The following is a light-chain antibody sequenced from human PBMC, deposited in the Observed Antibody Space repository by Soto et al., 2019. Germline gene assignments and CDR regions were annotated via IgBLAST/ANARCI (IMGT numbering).Light chain of an antibody. CDR3: QRYDSSPEWT. J-gene: IGKJ1*01. CDR2: GAS. Sequence: EIVLTQSPGTLSLSPGERATLSCRASQRVRSSYLAWYQQKPGQAPRLLIYGASSRATGIPDRFSGSGSGPDFTLTISRLEPEDFAVYDCQRYDSSPEWTFGQGTKVEVK. CDR1: QRVRSSY. V-gene: IGKV3-20*01.